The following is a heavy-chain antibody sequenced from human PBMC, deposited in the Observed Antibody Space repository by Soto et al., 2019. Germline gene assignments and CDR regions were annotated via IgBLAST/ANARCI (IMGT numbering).Heavy chain of an antibody. J-gene: IGHJ6*03. CDR3: ARHYTEYDYDEGPYFYYYMDV. CDR2: IYYSGST. CDR1: GGSISSSSYY. D-gene: IGHD3-22*01. Sequence: SETLSLTCTVSGGSISSSSYYWGWIRQPPGKGLEWIGSIYYSGSTYYNPSLKSRVTISVDTSKNQFSLKLSSVTAADTAVYYCARHYTEYDYDEGPYFYYYMDVWGKGTTVTVSS. V-gene: IGHV4-39*01.